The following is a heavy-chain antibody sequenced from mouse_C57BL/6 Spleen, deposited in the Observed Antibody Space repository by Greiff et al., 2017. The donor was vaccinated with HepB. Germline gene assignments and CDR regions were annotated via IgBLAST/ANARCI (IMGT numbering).Heavy chain of an antibody. CDR2: INPSSGYT. CDR3: ARYDYDGYYAMDY. D-gene: IGHD2-4*01. Sequence: VQLPQSGAELAKPGASVKLSCKASGYTFTSYWMHWVKQRPGQGLEWIGYINPSSGYTKYNQKFKDKATLTADKSSSTAYMQLSSLTYEDSAVYYCARYDYDGYYAMDYWGQGTSVTVSS. J-gene: IGHJ4*01. CDR1: GYTFTSYW. V-gene: IGHV1-7*01.